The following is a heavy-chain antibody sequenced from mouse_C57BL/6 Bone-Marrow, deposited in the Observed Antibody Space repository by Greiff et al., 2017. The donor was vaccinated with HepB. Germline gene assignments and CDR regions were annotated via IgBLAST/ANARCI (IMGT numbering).Heavy chain of an antibody. CDR1: GYSFTDYN. J-gene: IGHJ2*01. CDR3: AREGLGTTVVAPRHCDY. V-gene: IGHV1-39*01. CDR2: INPNYGTT. D-gene: IGHD1-1*01. Sequence: VQLQQSGPELVKPGASVKISCKASGYSFTDYNMNWVKQSNGKSLEWIGVINPNYGTTSYNQKFKGQATLTVDQSSSTAYMQLNSLTSEDSADYDCAREGLGTTVVAPRHCDYWGQGTTLTVSS.